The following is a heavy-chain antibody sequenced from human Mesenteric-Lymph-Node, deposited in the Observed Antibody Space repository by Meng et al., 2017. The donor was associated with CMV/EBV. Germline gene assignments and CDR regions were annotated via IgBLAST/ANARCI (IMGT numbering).Heavy chain of an antibody. CDR2: IFHEGST. CDR3: ALRGSRSSLGEDYFDY. D-gene: IGHD1-26*01. Sequence: SETLSLTCVVSGGSISSNYWCSWVRQSSGKGLEWIGEIFHEGSTAYNPSLRSRVTISVDKSKNQFSLKLSSVTAADTAVYYCALRGSRSSLGEDYFDYWGQGTLVTVSS. V-gene: IGHV4-4*02. J-gene: IGHJ4*02. CDR1: GGSISSNYW.